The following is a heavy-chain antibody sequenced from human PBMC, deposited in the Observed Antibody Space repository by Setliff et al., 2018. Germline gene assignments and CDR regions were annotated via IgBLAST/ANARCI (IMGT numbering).Heavy chain of an antibody. CDR3: AKGGHVDY. Sequence: GGSLRLSCVASGFSFSSYWMHWVRQVPGKGLVWVSRINSDESRRNYGGSVKGRFSISRDNSKNSLYLQMNSLRTEDTAVYYCAKGGHVDYCGQGTLVTVSS. CDR1: GFSFSSYW. J-gene: IGHJ4*02. V-gene: IGHV3-74*01. CDR2: INSDESRR.